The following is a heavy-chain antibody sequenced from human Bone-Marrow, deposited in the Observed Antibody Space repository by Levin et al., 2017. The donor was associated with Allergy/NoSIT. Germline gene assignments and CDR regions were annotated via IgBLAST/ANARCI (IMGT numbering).Heavy chain of an antibody. CDR3: ARYDSSAYDV. CDR2: ISTDGGDT. J-gene: IGHJ3*01. CDR1: GFTFSTYA. D-gene: IGHD3-22*01. V-gene: IGHV3-64*01. Sequence: QSGGSLRLSCAASGFTFSTYAMHWVRQAPGKGLEYISAISTDGGDTYYATSVKGRFIISRDNSENMLYLQMGSLRAEDMAVYYCARYDSSAYDVWGHGTMVTVSS.